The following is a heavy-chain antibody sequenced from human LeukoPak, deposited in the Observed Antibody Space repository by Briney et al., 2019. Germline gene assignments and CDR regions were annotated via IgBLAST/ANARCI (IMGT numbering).Heavy chain of an antibody. D-gene: IGHD6-13*01. CDR1: GXSISSYY. CDR2: IHYSGST. V-gene: IGHV4-59*01. CDR3: ARGHSSSWYQHDY. Sequence: SETLSLTCTVSGXSISSYYWSWIRQPPGKGLEWIGYIHYSGSTNYNPSLKSRVTISVDTSKNQFSLKLSSVTAADTAVYYCARGHSSSWYQHDYWGQGTLVTVSS. J-gene: IGHJ4*02.